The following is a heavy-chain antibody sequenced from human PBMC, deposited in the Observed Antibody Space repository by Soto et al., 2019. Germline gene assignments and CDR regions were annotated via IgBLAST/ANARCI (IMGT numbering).Heavy chain of an antibody. J-gene: IGHJ6*03. V-gene: IGHV4-59*01. Sequence: SETLSLTCTVSGGSISSYYWSWIRQPPGKGLEWIGYIYYSGSTNYNPSLKSRVTISVDTSKNQFSLKLSSVTAADTAVYYCARVDLVRWSYYMDVWGKGTTVTVSS. D-gene: IGHD6-6*01. CDR1: GGSISSYY. CDR3: ARVDLVRWSYYMDV. CDR2: IYYSGST.